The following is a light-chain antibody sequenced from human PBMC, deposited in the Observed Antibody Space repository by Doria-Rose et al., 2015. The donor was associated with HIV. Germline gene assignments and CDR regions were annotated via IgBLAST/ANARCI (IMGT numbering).Light chain of an antibody. V-gene: IGKV2-28*01. CDR2: LGS. J-gene: IGKJ1*01. Sequence: WCLHKPRQSPQLLMYLGSNRASWVPDWISGNGSGTKFTLKISRVVAEDVVVYYCFQALQTPRTFGQGTKVENK. CDR3: FQALQTPRT.